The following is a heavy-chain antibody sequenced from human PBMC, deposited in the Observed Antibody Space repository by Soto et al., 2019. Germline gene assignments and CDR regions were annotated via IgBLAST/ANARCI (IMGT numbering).Heavy chain of an antibody. V-gene: IGHV3-64*01. J-gene: IGHJ3*02. CDR2: ISSNGGST. Sequence: EVQLVESGGGLVQPGGSLRLSCAASGFTFSSYAMHWVRQAPGKGLEYVSAISSNGGSTYYANSVKGRFTISRDNSKNTLYLQMGSLRAEDMAVYYCARDDGVGATRPLAFDIWGQGTMVTVSS. CDR3: ARDDGVGATRPLAFDI. CDR1: GFTFSSYA. D-gene: IGHD1-26*01.